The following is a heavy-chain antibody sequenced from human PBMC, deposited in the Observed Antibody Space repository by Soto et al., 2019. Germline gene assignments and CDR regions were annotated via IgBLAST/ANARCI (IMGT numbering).Heavy chain of an antibody. CDR2: INHSGST. J-gene: IGHJ4*02. CDR1: GGSFSGYY. CDR3: ASSTTVTTVYFDY. D-gene: IGHD4-4*01. Sequence: QVQLQQWGAGLLKPSETLSLTCAVYGGSFSGYYWSWIRQPPGKGLEWIGEINHSGSTNYNPSLKSRVTISVDTSKNQFSLKLSSVTAADTAVYYCASSTTVTTVYFDYWGQGTLVTVSS. V-gene: IGHV4-34*01.